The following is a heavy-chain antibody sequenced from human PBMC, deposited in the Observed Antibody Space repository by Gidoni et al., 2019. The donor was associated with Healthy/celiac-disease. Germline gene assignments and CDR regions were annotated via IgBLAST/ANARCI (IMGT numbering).Heavy chain of an antibody. CDR3: ASGIYCGGDCYLGGMDV. V-gene: IGHV4-4*07. CDR2: IYTSGST. J-gene: IGHJ6*02. Sequence: QVQLQESGPGLVKPSETLSLTCPVSGGSISSYYWSWIRQPAGKGLEWIGRIYTSGSTNYNPSLKSRVTMSVDTSKNQFSLKLSSVTAADTAVYYCASGIYCGGDCYLGGMDVWGQGTTVTVSS. CDR1: GGSISSYY. D-gene: IGHD2-21*02.